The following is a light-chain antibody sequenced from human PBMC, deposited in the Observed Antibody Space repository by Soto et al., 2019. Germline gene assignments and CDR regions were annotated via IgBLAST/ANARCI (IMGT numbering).Light chain of an antibody. CDR2: GAS. V-gene: IGKV3-20*01. Sequence: EIVLTQSPGTLSLSPWERATLSCRASQSVGSSYLAWYQQNPGQAPRLLIYGASSRATGIPDRFSGSGSGTDFPLTISRLEPDDFAVYYCQQYGSSPLTFGGGTKVDIK. CDR1: QSVGSSY. J-gene: IGKJ4*01. CDR3: QQYGSSPLT.